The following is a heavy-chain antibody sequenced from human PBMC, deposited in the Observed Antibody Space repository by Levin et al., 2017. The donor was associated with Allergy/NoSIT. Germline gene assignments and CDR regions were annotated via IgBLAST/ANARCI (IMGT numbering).Heavy chain of an antibody. Sequence: SETLSLTCTVSGGSISSNDYYWGWIRQYPGKGLEWIGYIYYTGSTYYNPSLRSRVTISVDTSKNQFSLKLNSVTAADTAVYYCARGLEAADLDNWGQGTLVTVSS. V-gene: IGHV4-31*03. CDR2: IYYTGST. CDR1: GGSISSNDYY. J-gene: IGHJ4*02. CDR3: ARGLEAADLDN. D-gene: IGHD6-13*01.